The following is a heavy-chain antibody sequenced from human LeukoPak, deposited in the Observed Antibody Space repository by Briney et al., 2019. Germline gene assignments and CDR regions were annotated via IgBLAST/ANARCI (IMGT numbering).Heavy chain of an antibody. CDR2: IYSGGST. J-gene: IGHJ4*02. V-gene: IGHV3-66*01. CDR1: GFTVSSNY. CDR3: AKDKAGYGSLNPDYFDY. D-gene: IGHD3-10*01. Sequence: PGGSLRLSCAASGFTVSSNYMSWVRQAPGKGLEWVSVIYSGGSTYYADSVKGRFTISRDNSKNTLYLQMNSLRAEDTAVYYCAKDKAGYGSLNPDYFDYWGQGTLVTVSS.